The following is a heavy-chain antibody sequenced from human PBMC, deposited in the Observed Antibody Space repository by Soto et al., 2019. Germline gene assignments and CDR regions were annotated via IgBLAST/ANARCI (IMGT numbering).Heavy chain of an antibody. CDR3: AKDKSGYYDFWSGYSKPYMDV. V-gene: IGHV3-9*01. CDR2: ISWNSGSI. CDR1: GFTFDDYA. J-gene: IGHJ6*03. D-gene: IGHD3-3*01. Sequence: EVQLVESGGGLVQPGRSLRLSCAASGFTFDDYAMHWVRQAPGKGLEWVSGISWNSGSIGYADSVKGRFTISRDNAKNSLYLQMNSLRAEDTALCYCAKDKSGYYDFWSGYSKPYMDVWGKGTTVTVSS.